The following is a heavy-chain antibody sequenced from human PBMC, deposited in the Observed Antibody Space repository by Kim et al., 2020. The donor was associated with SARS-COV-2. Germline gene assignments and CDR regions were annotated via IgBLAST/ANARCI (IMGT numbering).Heavy chain of an antibody. Sequence: GGSLRLSCAASGFTFSSYAMSWVRQAPGKGLEWVSGMSGSGGSTYYADSVKGRFTMSRDNSKNTLYLQMNSLRAEDTAVYYCAKVDGGFESSLDYWGQGTLVTVSS. D-gene: IGHD2-15*01. CDR1: GFTFSSYA. CDR2: MSGSGGST. J-gene: IGHJ4*02. CDR3: AKVDGGFESSLDY. V-gene: IGHV3-23*01.